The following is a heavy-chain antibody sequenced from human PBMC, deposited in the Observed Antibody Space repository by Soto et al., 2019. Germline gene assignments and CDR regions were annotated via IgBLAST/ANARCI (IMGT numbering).Heavy chain of an antibody. CDR3: MYYCPSYYDSWNGVLEVYAFDI. Sequence: PGGSLRLSCAASGFTFSSYGMHWVRQAPGKGLEWVAVIWYDGSNKYYADSVKGRFTISRDNSKNTLYLQMNSLRAEDTAVYYCMYYCPSYYDSWNGVLEVYAFDIWGQGIMVTVSS. V-gene: IGHV3-33*01. D-gene: IGHD3-3*01. J-gene: IGHJ3*02. CDR1: GFTFSSYG. CDR2: IWYDGSNK.